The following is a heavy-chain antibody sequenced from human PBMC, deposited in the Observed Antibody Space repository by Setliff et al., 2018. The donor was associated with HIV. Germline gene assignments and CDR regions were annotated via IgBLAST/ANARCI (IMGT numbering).Heavy chain of an antibody. CDR2: ISYTGGT. J-gene: IGHJ4*02. Sequence: SETLSLSCTLNGVPLSDYYWNWIRQSPGKGLEWIGSISYTGGTNHNPSLQSRVTMSIDTSKDQFSLKLRSVSAADTAVYYCARASSGYLIVHYWGQGTLVTVSS. V-gene: IGHV4-59*08. D-gene: IGHD3-22*01. CDR3: ARASSGYLIVHY. CDR1: GVPLSDYY.